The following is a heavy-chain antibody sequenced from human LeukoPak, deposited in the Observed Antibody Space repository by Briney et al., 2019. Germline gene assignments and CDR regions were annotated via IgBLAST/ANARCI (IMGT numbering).Heavy chain of an antibody. CDR2: IYYSGST. Sequence: ASETLSLTCTVSGGSISSYYWSWIRQPPGKGLEWIGYIYYSGSTNYNPSLKSRVTISVDTSKNQFSLKLSSVTAADTAVYYCARGWNTRTLDYWGQGTLVTVSS. D-gene: IGHD1-14*01. CDR3: ARGWNTRTLDY. J-gene: IGHJ4*02. CDR1: GGSISSYY. V-gene: IGHV4-59*12.